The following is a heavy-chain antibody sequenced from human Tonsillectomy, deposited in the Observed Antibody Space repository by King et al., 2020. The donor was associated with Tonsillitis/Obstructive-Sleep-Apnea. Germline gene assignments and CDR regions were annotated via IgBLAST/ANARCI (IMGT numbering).Heavy chain of an antibody. CDR3: ARLAGGFEMITFGGVIATIDY. CDR2: IYPGDSDT. V-gene: IGHV5-51*01. CDR1: GYSFTSYW. D-gene: IGHD3-16*02. Sequence: VQLVESGAEVKKPGESLKISCKGSGYSFTSYWIGWVRQMPGKGLEWMGIIYPGDSDTRYSPSFQGQVPISADKSISTAYLQWSSLKASDTAMYYCARLAGGFEMITFGGVIATIDYWGQGTLVTVSS. J-gene: IGHJ4*02.